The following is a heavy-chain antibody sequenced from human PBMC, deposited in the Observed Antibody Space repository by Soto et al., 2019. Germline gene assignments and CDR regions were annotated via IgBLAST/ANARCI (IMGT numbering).Heavy chain of an antibody. J-gene: IGHJ5*02. Sequence: AETLSPTSTVSGGSTSSSSYFLGWLLQRPEKGLGWSGSVYYSGSTYYNTSLKSRVTISVDTSKNRFSLELSAVTAADTATYNCARYRKEYYGSGIPGGKWFHPWGQGSLVTDSA. D-gene: IGHD3-10*01. CDR2: VYYSGST. V-gene: IGHV4-39*01. CDR1: GGSTSSSSYF. CDR3: ARYRKEYYGSGIPGGKWFHP.